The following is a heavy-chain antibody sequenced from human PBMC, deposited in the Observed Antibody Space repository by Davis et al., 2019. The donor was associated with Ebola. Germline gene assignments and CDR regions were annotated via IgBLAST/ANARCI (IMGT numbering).Heavy chain of an antibody. CDR1: GFTFSSYS. V-gene: IGHV3-48*02. CDR2: ISSSSSTI. D-gene: IGHD1-26*01. Sequence: GGSLRPSCAAPGFTFSSYSMNWVRQAPGKGLEWVSYISSSSSTIYYADSVKGRFTISRDNAKNSLYLQMNSLRDEDTAVYYCARDSGSYYYYYYGMDVWGQGTTVTVSS. CDR3: ARDSGSYYYYYYGMDV. J-gene: IGHJ6*02.